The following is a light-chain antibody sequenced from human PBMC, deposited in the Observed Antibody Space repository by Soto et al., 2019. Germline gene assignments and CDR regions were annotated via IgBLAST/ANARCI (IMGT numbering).Light chain of an antibody. V-gene: IGKV1-5*01. J-gene: IGKJ1*01. CDR2: DAS. Sequence: DIQMTQSPSTLSASVGDRVTITCRASRSINRWLAWYQQKPGKAPKLIISDASNLENGVPSRFSGSGSGTEFTLTTSSLQSDDFATYYCQQYSAYWTFGQGTKVDIK. CDR1: RSINRW. CDR3: QQYSAYWT.